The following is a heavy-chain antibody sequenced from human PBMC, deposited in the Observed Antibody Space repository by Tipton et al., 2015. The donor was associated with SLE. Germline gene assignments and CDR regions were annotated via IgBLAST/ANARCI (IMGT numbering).Heavy chain of an antibody. V-gene: IGHV4-61*09. CDR3: ARERGPSGWST. J-gene: IGHJ5*02. Sequence: TLSLTCTVSGGSISSGSYYWSWIRQPAGKGLEWIGYIYTGGSTNYNPSLKSRVTISVDTSKNQFSLKLSSVTAADTAVYYCARERGPSGWSTWGQGTLVTVSS. CDR1: GGSISSGSYY. D-gene: IGHD6-19*01. CDR2: IYTGGST.